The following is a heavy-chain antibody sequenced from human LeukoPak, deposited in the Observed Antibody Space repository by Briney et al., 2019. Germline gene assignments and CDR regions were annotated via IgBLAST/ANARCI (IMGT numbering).Heavy chain of an antibody. CDR1: GFTFSSYD. J-gene: IGHJ4*02. CDR2: IGTAGDT. Sequence: GGPLRLSCAASGFTFSSYDMHWVRQATGKGLEWVSAIGTAGDTYYPGSVKGRFTISRENAKNSLYLQMNSLRAGDTAVYYCARGAGYCSGGSCYTSGGYFDYWGQGTLVTVSS. CDR3: ARGAGYCSGGSCYTSGGYFDY. V-gene: IGHV3-13*01. D-gene: IGHD2-15*01.